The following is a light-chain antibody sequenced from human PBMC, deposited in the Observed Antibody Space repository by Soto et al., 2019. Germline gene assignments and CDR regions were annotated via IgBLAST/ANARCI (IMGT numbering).Light chain of an antibody. Sequence: DIQMTQSPSSLSASVGDRVTITCRGSQSINTYLNWYQQKPGKAPKLLIYAASTLQSGVPSRFRVSGSGTDFTLTISSLQPEDFATYYCQQRYSSPITFGQGTRLEIK. V-gene: IGKV1-39*01. CDR2: AAS. CDR3: QQRYSSPIT. CDR1: QSINTY. J-gene: IGKJ5*01.